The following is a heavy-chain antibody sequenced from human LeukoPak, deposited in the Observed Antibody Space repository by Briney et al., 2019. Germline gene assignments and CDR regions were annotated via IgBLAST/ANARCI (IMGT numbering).Heavy chain of an antibody. CDR3: ARGRMAAAGIHY. Sequence: GPVKVSCKASGYPFTSYDINWVRPATGQGLEWMGWMNPNSGNTGYAQKFEGRVTITRNTSKSTGYMELSSLRSEDTAVYYCARGRMAAAGIHYWGQGTLVTVSS. CDR2: MNPNSGNT. V-gene: IGHV1-8*01. J-gene: IGHJ4*02. D-gene: IGHD6-13*01. CDR1: GYPFTSYD.